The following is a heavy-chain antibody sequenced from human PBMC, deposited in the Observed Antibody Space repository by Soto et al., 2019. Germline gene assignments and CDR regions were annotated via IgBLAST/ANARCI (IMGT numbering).Heavy chain of an antibody. CDR3: AKDALGYCITTSCLGPDY. J-gene: IGHJ4*02. D-gene: IGHD2-2*01. Sequence: EVQLLESGGGLVQPGGSLRLSCAASGFTFSSYAMSWVRQAPGKGLEWVSAISGSGGSTYYADSVKGRFTISRDNSKNTLDRQMSSLRAEDTAVYYCAKDALGYCITTSCLGPDYWGQGTLVTVSS. V-gene: IGHV3-23*01. CDR2: ISGSGGST. CDR1: GFTFSSYA.